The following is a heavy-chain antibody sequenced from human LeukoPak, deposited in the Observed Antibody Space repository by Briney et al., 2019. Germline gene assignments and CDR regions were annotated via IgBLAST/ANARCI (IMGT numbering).Heavy chain of an antibody. CDR1: GYTFTNYG. D-gene: IGHD5-18*01. CDR2: INTNTGNP. Sequence: ASVKVSCKASGYTFTNYGMNWVRQAPGQGLEWMGWINTNTGNPTYAQGFTGRFVFSLDTSVSTAYLQISSLKAEDTAVYYCAMGYSYGPSDMDVWGKGTTVTVSS. V-gene: IGHV7-4-1*02. J-gene: IGHJ6*03. CDR3: AMGYSYGPSDMDV.